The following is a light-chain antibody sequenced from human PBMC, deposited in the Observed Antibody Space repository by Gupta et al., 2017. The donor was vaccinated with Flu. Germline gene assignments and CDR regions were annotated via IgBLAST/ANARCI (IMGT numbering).Light chain of an antibody. CDR2: EVS. CDR1: SSDVGGYNY. Sequence: ALNQPASVSGSPGQSITISCTGTSSDVGGYNYVSWYQQYPGKAPKLLISEVSNRPSGVSNRFSGSKCGNTSSLTISGLQAEDEADYYCSSYTISSTLVFGGGTKLTVL. V-gene: IGLV2-14*01. J-gene: IGLJ3*02. CDR3: SSYTISSTLV.